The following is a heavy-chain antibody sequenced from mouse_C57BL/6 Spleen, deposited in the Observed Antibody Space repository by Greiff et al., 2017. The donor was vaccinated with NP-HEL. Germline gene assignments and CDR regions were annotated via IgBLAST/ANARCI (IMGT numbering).Heavy chain of an antibody. CDR1: GYTFTDYY. Sequence: VQLVESGAELVRPGASVKLSCKASGYTFTDYYINWVKQRPGQGLEWIARIYPGSGNTYYNEKFKGKATLTAEKSSSTAYMQLSSLTSEDSAVYFCARGYYGSSYGFAYWGQGTLVTVSA. J-gene: IGHJ3*01. V-gene: IGHV1-76*01. CDR2: IYPGSGNT. D-gene: IGHD1-1*01. CDR3: ARGYYGSSYGFAY.